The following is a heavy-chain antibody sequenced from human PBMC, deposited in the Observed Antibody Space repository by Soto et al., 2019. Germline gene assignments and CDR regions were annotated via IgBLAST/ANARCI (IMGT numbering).Heavy chain of an antibody. V-gene: IGHV1-69*01. CDR3: ARSQGSSTSLEIYYYYYYGMDV. J-gene: IGHJ6*02. CDR2: IIPISDTT. Sequence: QVQLVQSGAEVKKPGSSVKVSCKASGGTFSSYAISWVRQAPGQGLEWMGGIIPISDTTNYAQKFQGRVTITADESTGTAYMELSSLRPEDTAVYYCARSQGSSTSLEIYYYYYYGMDVWGQGTTVTVSS. CDR1: GGTFSSYA. D-gene: IGHD2-2*01.